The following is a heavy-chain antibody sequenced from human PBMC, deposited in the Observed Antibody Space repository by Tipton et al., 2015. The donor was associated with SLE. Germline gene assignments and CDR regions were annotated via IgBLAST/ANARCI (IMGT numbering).Heavy chain of an antibody. D-gene: IGHD3-22*01. CDR3: ARRRSNYYDSSGYLTGIFDI. Sequence: TLSLTCTVSGGSIISSTYYWAWIRQPPGKGLEWIGTIHYSGSTSYNPSLKSRVTISVDTSKNQFSLKLSSVTAADTAVYYCARRRSNYYDSSGYLTGIFDIWGQGTLVTVSS. V-gene: IGHV4-39*07. J-gene: IGHJ4*02. CDR2: IHYSGST. CDR1: GGSIISSTYY.